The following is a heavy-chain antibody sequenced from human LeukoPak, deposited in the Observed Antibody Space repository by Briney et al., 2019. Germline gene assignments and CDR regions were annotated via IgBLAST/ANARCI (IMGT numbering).Heavy chain of an antibody. Sequence: AXVKVSCKASGYTFTSYGISWVGQAPGQGGEWMGWISAYNGNTPSAQKLQGRLTMTTDTSTSTAYMELRSLRSDDTAVYYCARDGYSGYDRVFDYWGQGTLVTVSS. V-gene: IGHV1-18*01. CDR3: ARDGYSGYDRVFDY. J-gene: IGHJ4*02. D-gene: IGHD5-12*01. CDR2: ISAYNGNT. CDR1: GYTFTSYG.